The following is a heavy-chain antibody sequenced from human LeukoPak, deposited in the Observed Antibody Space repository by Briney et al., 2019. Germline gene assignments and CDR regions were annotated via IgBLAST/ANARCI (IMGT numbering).Heavy chain of an antibody. CDR2: INPNSGDT. CDR3: ARDYCSSTSCLFDY. CDR1: GGTFTNAA. V-gene: IGHV1-2*06. Sequence: ASVKVSCKASGGTFTNAAISWVRQAPGQGLEWMGRINPNSGDTNYAQKFQGRVAMTRDTSISTAFMELTRLRSDDTAVYYCARDYCSSTSCLFDYWGQGTLVTVSS. D-gene: IGHD2-2*01. J-gene: IGHJ4*02.